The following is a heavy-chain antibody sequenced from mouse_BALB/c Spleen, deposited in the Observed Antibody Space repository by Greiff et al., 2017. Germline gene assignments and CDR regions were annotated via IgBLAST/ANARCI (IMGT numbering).Heavy chain of an antibody. CDR1: GFTFSDYY. CDR2: ISDGGSYT. CDR3: ARALYEGGAMDY. J-gene: IGHJ4*01. Sequence: DVKLVESGGGLVKPGGSLKLSCAASGFTFSDYYMYWVRQTPEKRLEWVATISDGGSYTYYPDSVKGRFTISRDNAKNNLYLQMSSLKSEDTAMYYCARALYEGGAMDYWGQGTSVTVSS. D-gene: IGHD2-10*02. V-gene: IGHV5-4*02.